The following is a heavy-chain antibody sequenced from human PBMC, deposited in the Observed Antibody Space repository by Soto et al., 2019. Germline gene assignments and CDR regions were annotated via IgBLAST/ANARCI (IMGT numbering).Heavy chain of an antibody. CDR1: GFTFSSYS. CDR2: ISSSSSYI. V-gene: IGHV3-21*01. Sequence: GGSLRLSCAASGFTFSSYSMNWVHQAPGKGLEWVSSISSSSSYIYYADSVKGRFTISRDNAKNSLYLQMNSLRAEDTAVYYCARAHCSSTSCYPYYGMDVWGQGTTVTV. CDR3: ARAHCSSTSCYPYYGMDV. J-gene: IGHJ6*02. D-gene: IGHD2-2*01.